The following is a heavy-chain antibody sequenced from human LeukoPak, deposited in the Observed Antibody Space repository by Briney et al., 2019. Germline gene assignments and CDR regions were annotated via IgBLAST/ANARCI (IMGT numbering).Heavy chain of an antibody. CDR3: ARVGPLATRSAGHYYFDL. CDR1: GFTVSNYA. V-gene: IGHV3-23*01. J-gene: IGHJ2*01. D-gene: IGHD3-10*01. Sequence: GGSLRLSCAASGFTVSNYAMSWVRRAPGKGLEWFSTVSDKGDATAHADSVKGRFTISRDNAKNTLSLLMNILRAEDTAVYYCARVGPLATRSAGHYYFDLWGRGTLVTVSS. CDR2: VSDKGDAT.